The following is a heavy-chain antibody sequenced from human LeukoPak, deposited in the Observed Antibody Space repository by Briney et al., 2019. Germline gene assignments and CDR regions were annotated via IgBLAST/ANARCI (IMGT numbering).Heavy chain of an antibody. CDR1: GGTFSSYA. CDR2: IIPIFGTA. V-gene: IGHV1-69*05. CDR3: ASNNPLIAARTHYYYYMDV. Sequence: RASVKVSCKASGGTFSSYAISWVRQAPGQGLEWMGGIIPIFGTANYAQKFQGRVTITTDESTSTAYMELSSLRSEDTAVYYCASNNPLIAARTHYYYYMDVWGKGTTVTVSS. J-gene: IGHJ6*03. D-gene: IGHD6-6*01.